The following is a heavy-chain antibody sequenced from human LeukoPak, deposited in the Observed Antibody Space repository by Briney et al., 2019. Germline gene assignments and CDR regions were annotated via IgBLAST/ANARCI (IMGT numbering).Heavy chain of an antibody. D-gene: IGHD3-22*01. J-gene: IGHJ4*02. CDR2: MNPNNSNT. CDR3: ARGLGSFPVVVIGY. Sequence: ASVKVSCKASGYTFTNYDINWVRQATGQGLEWMGWMNPNNSNTGYAQKFQGRLTMTRNTSISTAYMELSGLRSEDTAVYYCARGLGSFPVVVIGYWGQGTLATVSS. V-gene: IGHV1-8*01. CDR1: GYTFTNYD.